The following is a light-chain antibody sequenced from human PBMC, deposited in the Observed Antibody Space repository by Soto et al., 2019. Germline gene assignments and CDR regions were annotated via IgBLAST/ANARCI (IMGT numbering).Light chain of an antibody. Sequence: EIVLTQSPGTLSLSPGERATLSCRASQSVSSSYLAWYQQKPGQAPRLLIYGASSRATGIPDRFSGSGSGTAFTITISRREPEDCSVYYCQQYGSSPYTFGQGTKLEIK. CDR3: QQYGSSPYT. V-gene: IGKV3-20*01. J-gene: IGKJ2*01. CDR2: GAS. CDR1: QSVSSSY.